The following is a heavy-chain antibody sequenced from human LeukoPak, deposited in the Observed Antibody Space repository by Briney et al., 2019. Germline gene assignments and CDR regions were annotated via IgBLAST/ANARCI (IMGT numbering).Heavy chain of an antibody. CDR1: GFTFSSYA. Sequence: PGGSLRLSCAASGFTFSSYAMSWVRQAPGKGLEWVSAISGSGGSTYYADSVKGRFTISRDNSKNTLYLQMNSLRAEDTAVYYCAKPDNPHYCSGGSCYSFDYWGQGTLVTVSS. D-gene: IGHD2-15*01. V-gene: IGHV3-23*01. J-gene: IGHJ4*02. CDR2: ISGSGGST. CDR3: AKPDNPHYCSGGSCYSFDY.